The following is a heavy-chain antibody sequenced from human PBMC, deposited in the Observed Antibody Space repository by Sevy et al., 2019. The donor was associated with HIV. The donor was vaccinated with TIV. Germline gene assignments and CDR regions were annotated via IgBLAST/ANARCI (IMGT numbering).Heavy chain of an antibody. V-gene: IGHV3-48*03. CDR1: GFTFSNFE. Sequence: GGSLRLSCAASGFTFSNFEMNWVRQAPGTGLEWISYITSSGSTIYYADSVQGRFTISRDNAKNSLFLQMNSLRAEDTAVYYCARATYYYDSSGPYYFDYWGQRTLVTVSS. CDR3: ARATYYYDSSGPYYFDY. CDR2: ITSSGSTI. J-gene: IGHJ4*02. D-gene: IGHD3-22*01.